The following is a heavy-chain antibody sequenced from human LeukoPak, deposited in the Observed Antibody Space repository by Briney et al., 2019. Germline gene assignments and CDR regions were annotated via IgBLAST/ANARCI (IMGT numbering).Heavy chain of an antibody. J-gene: IGHJ4*02. V-gene: IGHV4-34*01. CDR1: GGSFSGYY. Sequence: SETLSLTCAVYGGSFSGYYWSWIRQPPGKGLEWIGEINHSGSTNYNPSLKSRVTISVDTSKNQFSLKLSSVTAADTAVYYCARNSCPSGSCYDNRGYFDYWGQGTLVTVSS. CDR3: ARNSCPSGSCYDNRGYFDY. D-gene: IGHD2-15*01. CDR2: INHSGST.